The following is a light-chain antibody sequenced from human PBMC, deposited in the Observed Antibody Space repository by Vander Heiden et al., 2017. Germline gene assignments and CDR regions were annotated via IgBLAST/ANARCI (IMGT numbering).Light chain of an antibody. CDR2: GAS. CDR3: HQYNKWPPFT. J-gene: IGKJ3*01. V-gene: IGKV3-15*01. CDR1: QSVGSN. Sequence: EIVMTQSPATLSVSPGERATLSCRDSQSVGSNLAWYQQKPGQAPRLLIYGASTTATGIPARFSGSGSGTEFTLTISSLQSEDFAVYYCHQYNKWPPFTFGPGTKVYVK.